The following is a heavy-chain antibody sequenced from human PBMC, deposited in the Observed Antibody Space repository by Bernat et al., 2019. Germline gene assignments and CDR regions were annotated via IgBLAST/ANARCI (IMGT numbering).Heavy chain of an antibody. D-gene: IGHD1-26*01. CDR3: ARASGGNYYPFDI. CDR2: IWSGGSDR. Sequence: QVHLVESGGGVVQPGRSLRLSCAASGFTVSTSGMHWVRQAPGKGLEWVAIIWSGGSDRYYADFVKGRFTISRDNSKNTLYLQMNSLRDEDMAVYYCARASGGNYYPFDIWGQGTMVTVSS. J-gene: IGHJ3*02. V-gene: IGHV3-33*01. CDR1: GFTVSTSG.